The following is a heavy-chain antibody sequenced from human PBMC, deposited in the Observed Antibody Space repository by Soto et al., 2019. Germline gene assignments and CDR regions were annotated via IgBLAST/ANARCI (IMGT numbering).Heavy chain of an antibody. CDR2: IYYSGST. Sequence: QVQLRESGPGLVKPSQTLSLTCTVSGASISIGDYYWSWIRQPPGKGLEWIGYIYYSGSTYYNPSLKSRVTMSVDTSRNQFSLKLSSVTAADTAVYFCARVPYYYGLHPLDYWGQGTLVTVSS. J-gene: IGHJ4*02. V-gene: IGHV4-30-4*01. D-gene: IGHD3-10*01. CDR1: GASISIGDYY. CDR3: ARVPYYYGLHPLDY.